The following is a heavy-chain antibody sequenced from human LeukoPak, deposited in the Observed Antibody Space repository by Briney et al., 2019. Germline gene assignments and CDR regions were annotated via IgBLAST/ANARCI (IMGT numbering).Heavy chain of an antibody. V-gene: IGHV4-59*08. Sequence: PSETLSLTCTVSGGSISSYYWSWIRQPPGKGLEWIGYIYYSGSTNYNPSLKSRVTISVDTSKNQFSLKLSSVTAADTAVYYCARPIGVKDLSAFDIWGQGTMVTVSS. CDR2: IYYSGST. J-gene: IGHJ3*02. CDR3: ARPIGVKDLSAFDI. CDR1: GGSISSYY. D-gene: IGHD3-10*01.